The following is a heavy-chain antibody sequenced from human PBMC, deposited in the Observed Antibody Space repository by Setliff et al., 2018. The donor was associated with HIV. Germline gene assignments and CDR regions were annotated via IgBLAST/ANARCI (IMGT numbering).Heavy chain of an antibody. CDR3: AKASVTSIQYFDY. D-gene: IGHD2-2*02. V-gene: IGHV4-4*08. J-gene: IGHJ4*02. Sequence: PSETLSLTCTVSGGSISSYYWSWIRQPPGKGLEWIGHMYISGSTTYNPSLKSRVTLSKNTLSLQMNSLRAEDTAVYYCAKASVTSIQYFDYWGQGTLVTVSS. CDR1: GGSISSYY. CDR2: MYISGST.